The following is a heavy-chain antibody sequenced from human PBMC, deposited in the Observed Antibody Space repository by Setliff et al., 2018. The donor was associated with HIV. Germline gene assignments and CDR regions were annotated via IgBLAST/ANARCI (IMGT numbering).Heavy chain of an antibody. D-gene: IGHD3-22*01. Sequence: SVKVSCKASGGAFSSYALSWVRQAPGQGLEWMGGIIPIFGTANYAQNFQGRLTITADEPTSTAYMELSSLRSEDTAVYYCARPTYYSDSSGHPHYHFETWGQGTRVTVSS. V-gene: IGHV1-69*13. J-gene: IGHJ5*02. CDR3: ARPTYYSDSSGHPHYHFET. CDR1: GGAFSSYA. CDR2: IIPIFGTA.